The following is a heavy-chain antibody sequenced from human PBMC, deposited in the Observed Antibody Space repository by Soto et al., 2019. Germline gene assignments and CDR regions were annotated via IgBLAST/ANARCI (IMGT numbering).Heavy chain of an antibody. D-gene: IGHD2-2*01. CDR3: ATLLAVGYCSSTSCYYGMDA. CDR1: VGTFSSYD. CDR2: IIPNFSTA. V-gene: IGHV1-69*06. J-gene: IGHJ6*02. Sequence: SVKVSCKASVGTFSSYDMRRVRLDPGQGREWMGRIIPNFSTANYAQTFQGRVTITADKSTSTAYKELSSLRSEDTAVYYCATLLAVGYCSSTSCYYGMDAWGQGTMVTVSS.